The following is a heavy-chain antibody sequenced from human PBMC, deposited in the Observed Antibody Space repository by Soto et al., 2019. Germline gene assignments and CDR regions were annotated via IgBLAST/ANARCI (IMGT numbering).Heavy chain of an antibody. CDR2: IYYSGST. Sequence: PSETLSLTCTVSGTSISNYYWSWIRQPPGKGLEWIGYIYYSGSTYYNPSLKSRVTISVDTSKNQFSLKLSSVTAADTAVYYCARDRLELRGGQTHRGFDYWGQGTLVTVSS. D-gene: IGHD1-7*01. CDR3: ARDRLELRGGQTHRGFDY. J-gene: IGHJ4*02. V-gene: IGHV4-59*01. CDR1: GTSISNYY.